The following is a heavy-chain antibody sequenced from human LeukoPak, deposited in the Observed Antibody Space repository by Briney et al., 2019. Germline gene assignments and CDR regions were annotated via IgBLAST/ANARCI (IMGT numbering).Heavy chain of an antibody. V-gene: IGHV1-18*01. CDR2: ISAYNGNT. CDR3: ARGYNRGYDFWSGYYRIDY. J-gene: IGHJ4*02. CDR1: GYTFTSCG. D-gene: IGHD3-3*01. Sequence: ASVKVSCKASGYTFTSCGISWVRQAPGQGLEWMGWISAYNGNTNYAQKFQGRVTMTRDTSISTAYMELSRLRSDDTAVYYCARGYNRGYDFWSGYYRIDYWGQGTLVSVSS.